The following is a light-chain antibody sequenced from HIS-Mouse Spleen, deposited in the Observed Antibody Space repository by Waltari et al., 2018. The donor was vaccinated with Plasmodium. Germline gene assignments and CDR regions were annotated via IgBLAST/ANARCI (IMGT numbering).Light chain of an antibody. Sequence: SYELTQPPSVSVSPGQTASITCSGDKLGDKYACWYQQKPGQSPVLVIYQDSKRPSWIPEQFSCSNSGNTATLTISGTQAMDEADYYCQAWDSSTAVFGGGTKLTVL. V-gene: IGLV3-1*01. CDR2: QDS. J-gene: IGLJ3*02. CDR3: QAWDSSTAV. CDR1: KLGDKY.